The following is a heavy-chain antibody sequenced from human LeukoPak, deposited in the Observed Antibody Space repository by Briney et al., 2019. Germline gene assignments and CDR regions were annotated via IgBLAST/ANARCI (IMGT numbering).Heavy chain of an antibody. D-gene: IGHD4-17*01. V-gene: IGHV3-23*01. CDR1: GFTFSSYA. Sequence: PGGSLRLSCAASGFTFSSYAMSWVRQAPGKGLEWVSAISGGGGSTYYADSAKGRFTISRDNPKNTLYLQMNSLRAEDTAVYYCAKAASWDYGDYSFDYWGQGTLVTVSS. CDR2: ISGGGGST. J-gene: IGHJ4*02. CDR3: AKAASWDYGDYSFDY.